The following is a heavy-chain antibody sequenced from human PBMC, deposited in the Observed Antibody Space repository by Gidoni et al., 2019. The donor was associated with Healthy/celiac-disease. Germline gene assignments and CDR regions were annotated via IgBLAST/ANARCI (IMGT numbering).Heavy chain of an antibody. CDR2: IYSGGST. J-gene: IGHJ4*02. Sequence: EVQLVETGGGLTPPGGSLRLSCAASGFTVSSNYMSWVRQAPGKGLEWVSVIYSGGSTYYADSVKGRFTISRDNSKNTLYLQMNSLRAEDTAVYYCARVLHGTSFDYWGQGTLVTVSS. CDR3: ARVLHGTSFDY. V-gene: IGHV3-53*02. CDR1: GFTVSSNY.